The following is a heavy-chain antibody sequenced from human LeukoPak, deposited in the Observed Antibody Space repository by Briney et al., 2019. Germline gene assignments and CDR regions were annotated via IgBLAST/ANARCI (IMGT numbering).Heavy chain of an antibody. V-gene: IGHV1-18*01. CDR1: GYTFTSYG. CDR2: ISAYNGNT. Sequence: ASVKVSCKASGYTFTSYGISWVRQAPGQGLEWMGWISAYNGNTNYAQKLQGRVTMTTDTSTSTAYMELRSLRSDDTAVYYCARAFRWSGYDQSSWFDPWGQGTLVTVSS. D-gene: IGHD3-3*01. CDR3: ARAFRWSGYDQSSWFDP. J-gene: IGHJ5*02.